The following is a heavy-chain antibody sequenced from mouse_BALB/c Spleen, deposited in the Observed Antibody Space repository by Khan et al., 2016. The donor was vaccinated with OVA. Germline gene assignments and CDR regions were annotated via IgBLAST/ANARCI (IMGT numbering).Heavy chain of an antibody. J-gene: IGHJ3*01. Sequence: EVKLEESGPGLVKPSQSLSLTCTVTGYSITSDYAWNWIRQFPGNKLEWMGYINYSGRTSYTPSLESRISITRDTSKNQFFLQLNSVTTEDTATYYCVRGRSYWGQGTLVTVSA. CDR1: GYSITSDYA. V-gene: IGHV3-2*02. CDR3: VRGRSY. CDR2: INYSGRT. D-gene: IGHD3-3*01.